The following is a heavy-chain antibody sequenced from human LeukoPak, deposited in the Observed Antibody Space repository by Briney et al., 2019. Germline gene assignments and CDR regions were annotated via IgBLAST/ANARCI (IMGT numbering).Heavy chain of an antibody. V-gene: IGHV4-59*13. CDR2: IYYSGST. Sequence: SETLSLTCTVSGSSINVYYWSWIRRPPGKGLEWIGYIYYSGSTNYNPSLKSRVTISVDTSKNQFSLRLSSVTAADTAVYYCARDVDTVLVDWGQGTLVTVSS. D-gene: IGHD2-2*03. CDR3: ARDVDTVLVD. J-gene: IGHJ4*02. CDR1: GSSINVYY.